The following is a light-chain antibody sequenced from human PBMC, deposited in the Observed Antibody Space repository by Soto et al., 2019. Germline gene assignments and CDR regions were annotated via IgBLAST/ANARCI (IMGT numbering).Light chain of an antibody. CDR3: QQYTNWHLT. J-gene: IGKJ4*01. Sequence: EIVMTQSPATLSVPPGERATLSCRASQSVSSNLAWYQQKPVQAPRVLIYAASTRATGIPARFSGSGSGTACTLTIGSLESEDFAVYYCQQYTNWHLTFGGGTKVEIK. V-gene: IGKV3-15*01. CDR2: AAS. CDR1: QSVSSN.